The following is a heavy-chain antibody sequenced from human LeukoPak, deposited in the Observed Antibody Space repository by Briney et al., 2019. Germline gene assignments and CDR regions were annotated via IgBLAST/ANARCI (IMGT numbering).Heavy chain of an antibody. J-gene: IGHJ4*02. Sequence: SETLSLTCTVSGGSISSYYWSWIRQPPGKGLEWIGYIYYSGSTNYNPSLKSRVTISVDTSKNQFSLKLSSVTAADTAVYYCARRGKIVVVTNGYYFDYWGQGTLVTVSS. V-gene: IGHV4-59*08. CDR2: IYYSGST. D-gene: IGHD3-22*01. CDR1: GGSISSYY. CDR3: ARRGKIVVVTNGYYFDY.